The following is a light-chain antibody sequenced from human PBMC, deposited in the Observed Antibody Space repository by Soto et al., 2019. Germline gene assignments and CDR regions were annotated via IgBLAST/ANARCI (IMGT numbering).Light chain of an antibody. V-gene: IGLV2-14*01. CDR3: SSYTSSSTL. CDR1: SSDVGGYNY. CDR2: DVS. J-gene: IGLJ2*01. Sequence: QSALTQPASVSGSPGQSITISCTGTSSDVGGYNYVSWYQQHPGKAPNLMIYDVSNRPSGVSNRFSGSKSGNTASLTISGLQAEDEADYYCSSYTSSSTLFGVGTKLTVL.